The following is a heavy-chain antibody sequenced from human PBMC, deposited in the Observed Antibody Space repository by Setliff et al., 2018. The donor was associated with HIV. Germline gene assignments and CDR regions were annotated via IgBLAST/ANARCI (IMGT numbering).Heavy chain of an antibody. J-gene: IGHJ4*02. Sequence: SETLSLTCKVSGGSIRSYYWSWIRQPPGKGLEWIGYIYYRGSTNYNPSLKSRVTMSVDTSKNQLSLSLSSVTAADTAVYFCAASYATSWSSGKEIDYWGQGTLVTVSS. CDR3: AASYATSWSSGKEIDY. D-gene: IGHD6-13*01. CDR1: GGSIRSYY. CDR2: IYYRGST. V-gene: IGHV4-59*01.